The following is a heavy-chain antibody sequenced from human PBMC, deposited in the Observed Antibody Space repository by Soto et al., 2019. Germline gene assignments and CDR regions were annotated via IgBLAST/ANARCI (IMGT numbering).Heavy chain of an antibody. J-gene: IGHJ3*02. CDR3: ARDRRVIYDGFDI. CDR1: GFTFSSCW. CDR2: IKQDGSEK. Sequence: EVQLVESGGGLVQPGGSLRLSCAASGFTFSSCWMSWVRQAPGKGLEWVANIKQDGSEKYYVDSVKGRFTISRDNAKNSLYLQMNSLRAEDPAVYYCARDRRVIYDGFDISGQGTMVTVSS. D-gene: IGHD2-21*01. V-gene: IGHV3-7*01.